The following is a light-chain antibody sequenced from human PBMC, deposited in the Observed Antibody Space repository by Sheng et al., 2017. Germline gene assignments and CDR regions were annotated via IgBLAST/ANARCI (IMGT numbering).Light chain of an antibody. CDR2: KAS. CDR1: QSISIW. V-gene: IGKV1-5*03. J-gene: IGKJ4*01. Sequence: DIQMTQSPSTLSASVGDRVTITCRASQSISIWLAWYQQKPGKAPKLLINKASSLESGVPSRFSGSGSGTEFTLTISSLQPDDFTTYYCQQYNSYPLTFGGGTKVEIK. CDR3: QQYNSYPLT.